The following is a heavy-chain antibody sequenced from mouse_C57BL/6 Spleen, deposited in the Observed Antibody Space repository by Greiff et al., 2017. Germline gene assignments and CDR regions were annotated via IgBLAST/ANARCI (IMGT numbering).Heavy chain of an antibody. CDR1: GFTFSSYG. V-gene: IGHV5-6*01. Sequence: EVKVVESGGDLVKPGGSLKLSCAASGFTFSSYGMSWVRQTPDKRLEWVATISSGGSYTYYPDSVKGRFTISRDNAKNTLYLQMSSLKSEDTAMYYCARTPNYYGSSYFDYWGQGTTLTVSS. CDR3: ARTPNYYGSSYFDY. CDR2: ISSGGSYT. J-gene: IGHJ2*01. D-gene: IGHD1-1*01.